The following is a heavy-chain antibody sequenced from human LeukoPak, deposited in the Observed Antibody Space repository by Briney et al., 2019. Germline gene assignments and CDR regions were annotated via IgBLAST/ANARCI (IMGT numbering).Heavy chain of an antibody. CDR3: ARVWYSSTWCIDH. J-gene: IGHJ4*02. CDR1: GFTFSTYS. CDR2: ISSSSSYI. D-gene: IGHD6-13*01. V-gene: IGHV3-21*01. Sequence: GGSLRLSCAASGFTFSTYSMNWVRQAPGKGLEWVSSISSSSSYIYYADSVKGRFTISRDNAKNSLYLQMNSLRAEDMAVYYCARVWYSSTWCIDHWGQGTLVTVSS.